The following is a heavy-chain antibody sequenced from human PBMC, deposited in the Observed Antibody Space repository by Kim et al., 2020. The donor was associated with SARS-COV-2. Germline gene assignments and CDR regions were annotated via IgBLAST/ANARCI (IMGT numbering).Heavy chain of an antibody. CDR3: ARDIVRGVIKGAFDI. CDR2: ISYDGRNK. CDR1: GFTLSNYA. D-gene: IGHD3-10*01. V-gene: IGHV3-30*04. Sequence: GGSLRLSCAASGFTLSNYAMYWVRQAPGKALEWVAVISYDGRNKYYVESVKGRFTFSRDNSKKTLYLQMNSLTTEDTAVYHCARDIVRGVIKGAFDIWGPGTMVTVSS. J-gene: IGHJ3*02.